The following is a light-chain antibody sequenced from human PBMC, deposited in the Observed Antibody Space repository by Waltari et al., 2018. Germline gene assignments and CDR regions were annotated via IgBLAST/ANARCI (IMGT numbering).Light chain of an antibody. CDR3: AAWDDRFNGHWL. CDR1: PSYTGDHV. CDR2: RND. J-gene: IGLJ3*02. V-gene: IGLV1-44*01. Sequence: QPVLPPPPPESGTPGQPVPIPSSGIPSYTGDHVVTRYQQIPGKAPKLLIYRNDQRPSGVPDRFSGSKSGTSASLAISGLQSEDEADYYCAAWDDRFNGHWLFGGGTKVTVL.